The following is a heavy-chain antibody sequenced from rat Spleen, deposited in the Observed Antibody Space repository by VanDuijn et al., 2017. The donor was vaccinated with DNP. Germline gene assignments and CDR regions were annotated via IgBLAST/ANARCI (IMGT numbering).Heavy chain of an antibody. V-gene: IGHV2-6*01. CDR2: ISSGGST. J-gene: IGHJ2*01. CDR1: GFSLTSYS. Sequence: QVQLKESGPGLVQPSETLSLTCTVSGFSLTSYSVSWVRQPPGKGLEWIATISSGGSTYYNSALKSRLSISRDTSKSQVFLKMNSLQTEDTAMYFCARGTTEGIVTWDYWGQGVMVTVSS. D-gene: IGHD1-11*01. CDR3: ARGTTEGIVTWDY.